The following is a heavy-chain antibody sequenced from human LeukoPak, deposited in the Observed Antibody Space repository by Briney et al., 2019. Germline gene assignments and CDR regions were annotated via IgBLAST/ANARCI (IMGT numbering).Heavy chain of an antibody. Sequence: GGSLRLSCAASGFTFGSYAMHWVRQVPGKGLEWVSCISCNGGTIDYADSVKGRFTISRDNAKNSLYLQMNSLRADDTAFYYCTKVSPSYSDGSGYFQHCGEGNLVTASS. V-gene: IGHV3-9*01. CDR1: GFTFGSYA. CDR2: ISCNGGTI. D-gene: IGHD3-22*01. CDR3: TKVSPSYSDGSGYFQH. J-gene: IGHJ1*01.